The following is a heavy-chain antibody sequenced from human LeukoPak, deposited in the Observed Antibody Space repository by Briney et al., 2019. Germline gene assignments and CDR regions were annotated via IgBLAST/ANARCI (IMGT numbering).Heavy chain of an antibody. D-gene: IGHD3-3*01. CDR2: ISYDGSNK. CDR1: GFTFSSYA. V-gene: IGHV3-30-3*01. CDR3: ARGPDNYFWSGYIGY. J-gene: IGHJ4*02. Sequence: GGSVRLSCAASGFTFSSYAMHWVRQAPGKGLEWVAVISYDGSNKYYADSVKGRFTISRDNSKNTLYLQMNSLRAEDTAVYYCARGPDNYFWSGYIGYWGQGTLVTVSS.